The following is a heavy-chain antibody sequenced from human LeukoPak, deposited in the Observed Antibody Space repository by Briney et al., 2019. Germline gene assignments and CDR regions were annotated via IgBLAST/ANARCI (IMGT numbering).Heavy chain of an antibody. Sequence: GGSLRLSCAASGLTCNNYNVTWVRQAPGKGLEWVSAISGSGGSTYYADSVKGRFTISRDNSKKTLYLQMNSLRAQDKTVHCSAKVPPSCGGYWRWSDWGQGTLVTVSS. V-gene: IGHV3-23*01. D-gene: IGHD6-19*01. CDR1: GLTCNNYN. CDR3: AKVPPSCGGYWRWSD. J-gene: IGHJ4*02. CDR2: ISGSGGST.